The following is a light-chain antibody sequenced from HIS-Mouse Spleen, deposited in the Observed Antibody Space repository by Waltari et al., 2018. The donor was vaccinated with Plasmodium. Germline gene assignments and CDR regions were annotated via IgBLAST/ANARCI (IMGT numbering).Light chain of an antibody. CDR2: EGS. J-gene: IGLJ3*02. CDR1: SSDVGSYTL. CDR3: CSYAGSSTWV. Sequence: QSALTQPASVSGSPGQSITISCPGTSSDVGSYTLVSWYQQHPGKAPKLMMYEGSKRPSGVSNRFSGSKSGNTASLTISGLQAEDEADYYCCSYAGSSTWVFGGGTKLTVL. V-gene: IGLV2-23*01.